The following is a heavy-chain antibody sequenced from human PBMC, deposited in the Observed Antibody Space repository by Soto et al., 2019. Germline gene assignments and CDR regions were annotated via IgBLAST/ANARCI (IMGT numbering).Heavy chain of an antibody. D-gene: IGHD4-17*01. V-gene: IGHV4-31*03. CDR3: ARVSPYGGNSDAVDP. CDR1: GGSISSGGYY. J-gene: IGHJ5*02. Sequence: SETLSLTCTVSGGSISSGGYYWSWIRQHPGKGLEWIGYIYYSGSTYYNPSLKSRVTISVDTSKNQFSLKLSSVTAADTAVYYCARVSPYGGNSDAVDPWGQGTLVTVSS. CDR2: IYYSGST.